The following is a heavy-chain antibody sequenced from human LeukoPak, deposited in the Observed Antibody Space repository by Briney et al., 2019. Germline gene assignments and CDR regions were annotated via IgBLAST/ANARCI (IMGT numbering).Heavy chain of an antibody. V-gene: IGHV4-59*12. D-gene: IGHD3-9*01. CDR1: GGSISSYY. J-gene: IGHJ4*02. CDR2: ISYSGST. CDR3: ARGFDWLLSSYFDY. Sequence: SETLSLTCTVSGGSISSYYWNWIRQPPGKGLEWIGYISYSGSTNYNPSLKSRVTISVDTSKNQFSLKLSSVTAADTAVYYCARGFDWLLSSYFDYWGQGTLVPVSS.